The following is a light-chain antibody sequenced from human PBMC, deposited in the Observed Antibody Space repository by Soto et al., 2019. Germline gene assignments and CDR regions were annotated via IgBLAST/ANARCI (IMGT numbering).Light chain of an antibody. Sequence: QSVLTQPPSVSAAPGQKVTISCSGSSSNIGNNYVSWYQQLPGTAPKLLIYDNNKRPSGIPDRFSGPKSGTSATLGITGLQTGDEADYYCGTWDSSLSACVFGTGTKLTVL. V-gene: IGLV1-51*01. CDR2: DNN. CDR1: SSNIGNNY. CDR3: GTWDSSLSACV. J-gene: IGLJ1*01.